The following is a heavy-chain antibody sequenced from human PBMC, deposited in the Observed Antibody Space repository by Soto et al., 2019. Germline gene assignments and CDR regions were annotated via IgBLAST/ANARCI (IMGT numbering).Heavy chain of an antibody. CDR3: ARGRYGDY. J-gene: IGHJ4*02. Sequence: QVHRVQSGAEVKKPGASVKVSCKGSGYTFTSYGITGVRQAPGQGLEWLGWISAHNGNTDYAQRLQGRVTVTRDTSTSTAYMELRSLRSDDTAVYYCARGRYGDYWGQGALVTVSS. V-gene: IGHV1-18*01. CDR1: GYTFTSYG. D-gene: IGHD1-1*01. CDR2: ISAHNGNT.